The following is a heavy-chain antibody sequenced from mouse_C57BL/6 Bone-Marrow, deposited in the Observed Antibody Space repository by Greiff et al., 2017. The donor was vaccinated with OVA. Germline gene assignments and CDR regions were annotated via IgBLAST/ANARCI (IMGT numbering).Heavy chain of an antibody. V-gene: IGHV1-18*01. CDR2: INPNNGGT. Sequence: EVKLVESGPELVKPGASVKIPCKASGYTFTDYNMDWVKQSHGKSLEWIGDINPNNGGTIYNQKFKGKATLTVDKSSSTAYMELRSLTSEDTAVYYCAAYYSNYGFAYWGQGTLVTVSA. CDR3: AAYYSNYGFAY. CDR1: GYTFTDYN. D-gene: IGHD2-5*01. J-gene: IGHJ3*01.